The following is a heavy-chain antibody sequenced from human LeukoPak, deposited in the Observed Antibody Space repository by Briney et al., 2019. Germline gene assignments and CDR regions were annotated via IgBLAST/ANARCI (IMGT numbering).Heavy chain of an antibody. CDR3: TTDEDWNYARKDV. CDR2: TVSEIDGGTT. CDR1: GFTFNYAW. V-gene: IGHV3-15*04. D-gene: IGHD1-7*01. J-gene: IGHJ6*02. Sequence: GGSLRLSCAASGFTFNYAWMSWVRQVPGKGLEWVGQTVSEIDGGTTDYAAPVKGRFTISRDDSKSTLYLQMNSLKIEDTAVYYCTTDEDWNYARKDVWGQGATVTVSS.